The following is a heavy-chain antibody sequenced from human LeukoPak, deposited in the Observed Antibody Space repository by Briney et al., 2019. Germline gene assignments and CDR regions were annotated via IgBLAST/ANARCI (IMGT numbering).Heavy chain of an antibody. CDR3: XXXXXXXXXXXXDP. CDR1: SXX. J-gene: IGHJ5*02. CDR2: IYYSGST. Sequence: SXXXXWIRXPPXXXXXWIGSIYYSGSTXXNPSLKSRVTISVXTSXXQFSLKLSSVTAADTAVYYXXXXXXXXXXXXXDPXGQXTXVTVSS. V-gene: IGHV4-39*07.